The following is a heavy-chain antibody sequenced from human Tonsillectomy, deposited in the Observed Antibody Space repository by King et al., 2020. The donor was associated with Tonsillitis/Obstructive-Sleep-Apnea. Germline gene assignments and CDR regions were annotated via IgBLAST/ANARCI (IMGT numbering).Heavy chain of an antibody. Sequence: VQLVESGGGLVQPGRSLRLSCAASGFTFDDYAMHWVRQAPGKGLEWVSSISWNSGSIGYVDSVKGRFTVSRDNAKNSLYLQMNSLRAEDTAVYYCAKGPTGDYFDSSGYYSTNYFDYWGQGTLVTVSS. CDR3: AKGPTGDYFDSSGYYSTNYFDY. D-gene: IGHD3-22*01. V-gene: IGHV3-9*01. CDR2: ISWNSGSI. J-gene: IGHJ4*02. CDR1: GFTFDDYA.